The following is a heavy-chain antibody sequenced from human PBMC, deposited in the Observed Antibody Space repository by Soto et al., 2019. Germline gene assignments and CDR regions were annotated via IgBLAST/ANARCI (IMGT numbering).Heavy chain of an antibody. Sequence: SQTLSLTGAICVGRVSHHAAAWSWIRDSPLRGLEWLGRTYYRSKLFNDYAESMKRRVTIDPGTSSNRLSLQLKPVCAEDTALYYCAREETPRRVVGAPRGLDSWGLGSLVTVSS. J-gene: IGHJ4*02. CDR3: AREETPRRVVGAPRGLDS. CDR1: VGRVSHHAAA. CDR2: TYYRSKLFN. V-gene: IGHV6-1*01. D-gene: IGHD2-15*01.